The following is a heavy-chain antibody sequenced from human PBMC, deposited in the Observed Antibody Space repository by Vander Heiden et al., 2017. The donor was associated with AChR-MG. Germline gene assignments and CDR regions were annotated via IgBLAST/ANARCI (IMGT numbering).Heavy chain of an antibody. D-gene: IGHD2-15*01. J-gene: IGHJ6*02. Sequence: QVQLVQSGAEVKKPGASVKVTCKASGYTFTGYQMPRVRQAPGQGLEWMGWINPNSGGTNYAQKFQGWVTMTRDTSISTAYMELSRLRSDDTAVYYCARDLWGCSSGGSCYYRPSYGMDVWGQGTTVTVSS. CDR3: ARDLWGCSSGGSCYYRPSYGMDV. CDR1: GYTFTGYQ. CDR2: INPNSGGT. V-gene: IGHV1-2*04.